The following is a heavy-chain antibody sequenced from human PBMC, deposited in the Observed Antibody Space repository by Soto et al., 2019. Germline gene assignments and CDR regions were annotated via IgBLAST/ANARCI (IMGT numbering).Heavy chain of an antibody. CDR2: INTDGSTT. Sequence: EVQLVESGGVSVQPGGSLRLSCTASGFTLSNYWMHWVRQAQGKGLVWVSRINTDGSTTTYADSLKGRFTNYRDNAKNTLYLQMNSLRDEDTAVYYCVRLRRGDGYTFGSWGQGTLVTVSS. D-gene: IGHD5-18*01. CDR1: GFTLSNYW. CDR3: VRLRRGDGYTFGS. V-gene: IGHV3-74*01. J-gene: IGHJ1*01.